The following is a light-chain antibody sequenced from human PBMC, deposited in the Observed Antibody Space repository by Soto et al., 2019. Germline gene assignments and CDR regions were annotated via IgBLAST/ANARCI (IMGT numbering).Light chain of an antibody. CDR2: AAS. V-gene: IGKV1-39*01. Sequence: DIQMTQSPSSLSASVGDRVSITCRASQSISSYLNWYQQKPGEAPKVLIYAASSLQSGVPARFSGSGSGTDFTLTISALQPEDFATYYCQQSYSTPWTFGQGTRWIS. CDR3: QQSYSTPWT. CDR1: QSISSY. J-gene: IGKJ1*01.